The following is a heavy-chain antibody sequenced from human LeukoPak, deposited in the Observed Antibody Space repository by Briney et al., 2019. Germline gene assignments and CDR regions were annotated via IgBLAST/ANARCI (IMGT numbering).Heavy chain of an antibody. J-gene: IGHJ4*02. V-gene: IGHV3-23*01. CDR1: GFTFSSYA. Sequence: GGSLRLSCAASGFTFSSYAMSWVRQAPGKGLEWVSAISGSGGSTYYADSVKGRFTISRDNSKNTLYLQMNSLRAEDTAVYYCAKVPHYGDYIGYYFDYWGQGTLVTVSS. CDR3: AKVPHYGDYIGYYFDY. CDR2: ISGSGGST. D-gene: IGHD4-17*01.